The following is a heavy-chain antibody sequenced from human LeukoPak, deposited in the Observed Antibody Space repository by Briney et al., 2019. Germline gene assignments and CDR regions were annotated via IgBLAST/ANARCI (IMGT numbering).Heavy chain of an antibody. D-gene: IGHD3-22*01. V-gene: IGHV3-23*01. Sequence: GGSLRLSCAASGFTFSNFAMSWVRQAPGKGLEWVSAISGTGGNTFYTDSVTGLFTSSRENSKNTLYVKMNRLRAEDTAVYYCAKTGGYYDTSDLYRPDVFDIWGQGTVITVSS. CDR3: AKTGGYYDTSDLYRPDVFDI. CDR1: GFTFSNFA. J-gene: IGHJ3*02. CDR2: ISGTGGNT.